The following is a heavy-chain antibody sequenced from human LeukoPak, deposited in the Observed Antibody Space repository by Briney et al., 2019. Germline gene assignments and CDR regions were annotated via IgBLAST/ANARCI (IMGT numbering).Heavy chain of an antibody. CDR3: AREAEGGLDY. V-gene: IGHV1-2*02. CDR1: GYTFTSYD. D-gene: IGHD3-16*01. CDR2: INPNSGGT. Sequence: APVKVSCKASGYTFTSYDINWVRQATGQGLEWMGWINPNSGGTNYAQKFQGRVTMTRDTSISTAYMELSRLRSDDTAVYYCAREAEGGLDYWGQGTLVTVSS. J-gene: IGHJ4*02.